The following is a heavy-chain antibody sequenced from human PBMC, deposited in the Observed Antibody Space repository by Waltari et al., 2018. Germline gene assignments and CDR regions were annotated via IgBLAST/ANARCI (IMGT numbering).Heavy chain of an antibody. V-gene: IGHV1-69*02. CDR3: ARVSRGYDFWSGYFDY. J-gene: IGHJ4*02. CDR1: GGTFSSYT. D-gene: IGHD3-3*01. CDR2: IIPILGIA. Sequence: QVQLVQSGAEVKKPGSSVKVSCKASGGTFSSYTISWVQQAPGQGLEWMGRIIPILGIANYAQKFQGRVTITADKSTSTAYMELSSLRSEDTAVYYCARVSRGYDFWSGYFDYWGQGTLVTVSS.